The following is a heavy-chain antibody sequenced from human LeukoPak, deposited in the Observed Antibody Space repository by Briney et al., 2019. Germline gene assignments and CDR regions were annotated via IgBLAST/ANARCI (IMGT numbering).Heavy chain of an antibody. V-gene: IGHV3-23*01. Sequence: GGSLRLSCAASGFTFSSYAMSWVRQAPGKGLEWVSTISGSGGSTYYADSVKGRFTISRDNSKNTLYLQMNSLRAEDTAVYYCARSGSYSYYYYYYMDVWGEGTTVTVSS. CDR2: ISGSGGST. CDR1: GFTFSSYA. J-gene: IGHJ6*03. D-gene: IGHD1-26*01. CDR3: ARSGSYSYYYYYYMDV.